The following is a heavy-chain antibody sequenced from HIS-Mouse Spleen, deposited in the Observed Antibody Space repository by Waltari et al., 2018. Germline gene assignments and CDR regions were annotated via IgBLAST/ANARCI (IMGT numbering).Heavy chain of an antibody. CDR3: ARGSIAVPDY. J-gene: IGHJ4*02. D-gene: IGHD6-19*01. Sequence: QVQLVESGGGVVQPGRSLRLSCAASGFTFSRYAMPWVRQAPGKGLEWVAVISYDGSNKYYADSVKGRFTISRDNSKNTLYLQMNSLRAEDTAVYYCARGSIAVPDYWGQGTLVTVSS. V-gene: IGHV3-30-3*01. CDR1: GFTFSRYA. CDR2: ISYDGSNK.